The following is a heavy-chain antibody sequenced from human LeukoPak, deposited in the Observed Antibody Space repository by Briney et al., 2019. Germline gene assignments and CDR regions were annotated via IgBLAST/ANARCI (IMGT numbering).Heavy chain of an antibody. V-gene: IGHV4-39*07. CDR2: VYHSGTT. CDR1: GGSISSSSYY. D-gene: IGHD6-13*01. Sequence: SETLSLTCTVSGGSISSSSYYWGWIRQPPGKGLQWIGSVYHSGTTFYNPSLKSRVTISVDTSKNQFSLKLSSVTAAATAVYYCARVSYSSSWYYHYMDVWGKGTTVTVSS. J-gene: IGHJ6*03. CDR3: ARVSYSSSWYYHYMDV.